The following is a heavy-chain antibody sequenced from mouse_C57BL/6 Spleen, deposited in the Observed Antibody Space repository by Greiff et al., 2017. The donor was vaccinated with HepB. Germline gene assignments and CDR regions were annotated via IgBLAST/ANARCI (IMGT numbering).Heavy chain of an antibody. D-gene: IGHD3-1*01. CDR1: GYTFTSYW. CDR3: ARSGGYGPAYYFDY. V-gene: IGHV1-55*01. CDR2: IYPGSGSP. J-gene: IGHJ2*01. Sequence: VQLQQPGAELVKPGASVKMSCKASGYTFTSYWITWVKQRPGQGLEWLGDIYPGSGSPNSNEKFKSKATLTVDKSSSTAYMQLSSLTSEDSAVYYCARSGGYGPAYYFDYWGQGTTLTVSS.